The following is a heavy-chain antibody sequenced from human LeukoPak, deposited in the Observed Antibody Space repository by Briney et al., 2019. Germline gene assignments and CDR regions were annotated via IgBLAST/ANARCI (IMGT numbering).Heavy chain of an antibody. V-gene: IGHV3-30-3*01. CDR2: ILYDGSNK. CDR3: ARHDSEGGINWFDP. D-gene: IGHD3-16*01. Sequence: QAGGSLRLSCAASGFTFSNYAMHWVRQAPDKGLEWVAVILYDGSNKYYADSVKGRFTISRDNSENTLYLQMNSLRTEDTAVYYCARHDSEGGINWFDPWGQGILVTASS. CDR1: GFTFSNYA. J-gene: IGHJ5*02.